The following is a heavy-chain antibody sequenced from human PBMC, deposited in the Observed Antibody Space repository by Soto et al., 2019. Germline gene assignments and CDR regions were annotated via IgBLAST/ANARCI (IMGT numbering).Heavy chain of an antibody. D-gene: IGHD3-3*01. CDR1: GGSISSSNW. CDR2: IYHSGST. J-gene: IGHJ6*02. Sequence: QVQLQESGPGLVKPSGTLSLTCAVSGGSISSSNWWSWVRQPPGKGLEWIGEIYHSGSTNYNPSLKSRVTISVDKSKNQFSLKLSSVTAADTAVYYCARDWRYDFPDYYYGMDVWGQGTTVIVSS. CDR3: ARDWRYDFPDYYYGMDV. V-gene: IGHV4-4*02.